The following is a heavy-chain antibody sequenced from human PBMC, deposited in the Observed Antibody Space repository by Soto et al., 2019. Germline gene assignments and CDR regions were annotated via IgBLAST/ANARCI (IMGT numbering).Heavy chain of an antibody. Sequence: SETLSLTCTVSGGSISSYYWSWIRQPPGKGLEWIGYIYYSGSTNYNPSLKSRVTISVDTSKNQFSLKLSSVTAADTAVYYCARNDFWSGSRIYSGQGTLVTVST. V-gene: IGHV4-59*01. CDR1: GGSISSYY. CDR2: IYYSGST. J-gene: IGHJ4*02. CDR3: ARNDFWSGSRIY. D-gene: IGHD3-3*01.